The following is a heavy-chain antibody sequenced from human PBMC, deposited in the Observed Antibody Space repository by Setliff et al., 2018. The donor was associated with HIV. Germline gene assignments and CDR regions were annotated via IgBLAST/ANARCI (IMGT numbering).Heavy chain of an antibody. J-gene: IGHJ5*02. CDR3: ARDRRSIFGVDTKNWFDP. V-gene: IGHV4-61*08. CDR2: INHSGST. Sequence: TSETLSLTCSVSGASITRGGDFWSWIRQPPGQGLEWIGEINHSGSTNYSASLKSRVTISGDMSKKQFSLKLSSVTAADTAVYYCARDRRSIFGVDTKNWFDPWGQGTLVTVSS. CDR1: GASITRGGDF. D-gene: IGHD3-3*01.